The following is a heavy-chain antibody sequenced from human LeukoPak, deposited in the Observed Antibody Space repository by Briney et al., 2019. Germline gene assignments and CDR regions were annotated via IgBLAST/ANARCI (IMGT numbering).Heavy chain of an antibody. CDR3: ARDGIERPLGY. Sequence: GGSLGLSCAGSGFTFSGYWMSWVRQAPGKGLEWVANIKQDGSEKYYVDSVKGRFTISRDNAKNSLYLQMDSLRVEDTAVYYCARDGIERPLGYWGQGTLVTVSS. D-gene: IGHD1-1*01. V-gene: IGHV3-7*01. CDR1: GFTFSGYW. J-gene: IGHJ4*02. CDR2: IKQDGSEK.